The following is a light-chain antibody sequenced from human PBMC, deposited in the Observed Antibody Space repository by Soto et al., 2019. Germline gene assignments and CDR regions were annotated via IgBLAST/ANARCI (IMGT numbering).Light chain of an antibody. Sequence: IQLTQSPSSLSASVGDRVNITCRASQGISNYLAWYQQKPGKAPKLLIYGASTLQTGLPSRFSASGSGTDFTLTISRLQPEDFATYYCQQLNTYPRTFGPGTKVDIK. J-gene: IGKJ3*01. CDR1: QGISNY. CDR2: GAS. CDR3: QQLNTYPRT. V-gene: IGKV1-9*01.